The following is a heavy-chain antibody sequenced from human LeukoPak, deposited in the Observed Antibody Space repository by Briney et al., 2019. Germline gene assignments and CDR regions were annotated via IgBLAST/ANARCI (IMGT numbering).Heavy chain of an antibody. CDR3: ARDRSGKYYFDY. D-gene: IGHD3-10*01. CDR2: IYSGGST. J-gene: IGHJ4*02. V-gene: IGHV3-66*01. CDR1: GVTFSSYV. Sequence: GGSLRLSCEASGVTFSSYVMSWVRQAPGKGLEWVSVIYSGGSTYYADSVKGRFTMSRDNSKNTLYLQMNSLRAEDTAVYYCARDRSGKYYFDYWGQGTLVTVSS.